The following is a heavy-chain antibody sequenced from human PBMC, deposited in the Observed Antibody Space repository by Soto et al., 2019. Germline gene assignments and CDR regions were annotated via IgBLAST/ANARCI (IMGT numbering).Heavy chain of an antibody. CDR3: ARSSVGDFWSGTPDPSSPYYYYGMDV. Sequence: ASVKGSCKASGYIFTDYYVHWVRQAPGQELGWMGRINPNSGGTNYAQKFQGRVTMTRDTSISTAYMELSRLRSDDTAVYYCARSSVGDFWSGTPDPSSPYYYYGMDVWGQGTTVTVSS. D-gene: IGHD3-3*01. CDR2: INPNSGGT. CDR1: GYIFTDYY. V-gene: IGHV1-2*06. J-gene: IGHJ6*02.